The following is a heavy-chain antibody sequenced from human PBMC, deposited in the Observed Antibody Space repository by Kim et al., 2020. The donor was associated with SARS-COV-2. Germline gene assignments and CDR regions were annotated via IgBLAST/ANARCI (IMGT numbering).Heavy chain of an antibody. J-gene: IGHJ5*02. Sequence: GGSLRLSCAASGFTFSSYWMSWVRQAPGKGLEWVANIKQDGSEKYYVDSVKGRFTISRDNAKNSLYLQMNSLRAEDTAVYYCARAKKSLAYCGGDCHPPRWDNWCDPWGQGTLVTVSS. CDR2: IKQDGSEK. CDR3: ARAKKSLAYCGGDCHPPRWDNWCDP. V-gene: IGHV3-7*01. D-gene: IGHD2-21*02. CDR1: GFTFSSYW.